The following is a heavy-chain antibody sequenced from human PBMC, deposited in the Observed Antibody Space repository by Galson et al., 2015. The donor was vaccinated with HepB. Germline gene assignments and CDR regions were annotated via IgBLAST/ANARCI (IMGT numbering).Heavy chain of an antibody. CDR3: AREVPVDFWRAGSGDYYYYYMDV. CDR1: GGTFSSYA. J-gene: IGHJ6*03. CDR2: IIPIFGTA. D-gene: IGHD3-3*01. V-gene: IGHV1-69*13. Sequence: SVKVSCKASGGTFSSYAISWVRQAPGQGLEWMGGIIPIFGTANYAQKFQGRVTITADESTSTAYMELSSLRSEDTAVYYCAREVPVDFWRAGSGDYYYYYMDVWGKGTTVTVSS.